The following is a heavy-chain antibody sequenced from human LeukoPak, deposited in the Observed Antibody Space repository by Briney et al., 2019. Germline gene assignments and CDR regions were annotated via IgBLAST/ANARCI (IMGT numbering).Heavy chain of an antibody. Sequence: GGSLRLSCAASGFTLSNNAMGWVRQPPGKGLEWVSALGSDGGRYYADSVKGRFTISRDNSKNTLYLEMNRLRSEDTAAYFCAKDILPWEFDYWGQGTLVTVSS. J-gene: IGHJ4*02. D-gene: IGHD1-26*01. CDR2: LGSDGGR. CDR1: GFTLSNNA. CDR3: AKDILPWEFDY. V-gene: IGHV3-23*01.